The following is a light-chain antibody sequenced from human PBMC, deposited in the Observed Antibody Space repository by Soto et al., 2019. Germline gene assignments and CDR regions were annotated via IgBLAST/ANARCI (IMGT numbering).Light chain of an antibody. Sequence: QSVLTQPPSVSGGPGQRVTISCTGSSSNIGAGYNVHWYQQLPGTAPKLLIYGNSNRPSWVPDRFSGSKSGTSASLAITGLQAEDEADYYCQSYDIRVRVVFGGGTKLTVL. V-gene: IGLV1-40*01. CDR3: QSYDIRVRVV. J-gene: IGLJ2*01. CDR1: SSNIGAGYN. CDR2: GNS.